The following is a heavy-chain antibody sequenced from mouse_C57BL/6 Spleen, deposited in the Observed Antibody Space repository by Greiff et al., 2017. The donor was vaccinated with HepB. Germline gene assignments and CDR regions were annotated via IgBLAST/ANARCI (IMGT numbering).Heavy chain of an antibody. D-gene: IGHD2-4*01. CDR3: TTRSLYYDYSWFAY. Sequence: EVQLQQSGAELVRPGASVKLSCTASGFNIKDDYMHWVKQRPEQGLEWIGWIDPENGDTEYASKFQGKATITADTSSNTAYLQLRSLTSEDTATYYCTTRSLYYDYSWFAYWGQGSLVTVSA. V-gene: IGHV14-4*01. CDR1: GFNIKDDY. CDR2: IDPENGDT. J-gene: IGHJ3*01.